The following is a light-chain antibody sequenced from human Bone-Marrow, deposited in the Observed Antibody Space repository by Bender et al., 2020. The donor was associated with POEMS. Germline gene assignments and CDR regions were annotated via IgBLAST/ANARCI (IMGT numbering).Light chain of an antibody. J-gene: IGLJ2*01. CDR1: NLGERY. CDR2: QDD. Sequence: SYDLTQPPSLSVSPGQTATVTCSGDNLGERYVCWYQKKPGRPPVLVIYQDDKRPSGIPERFSGSNSGNTATLTISGTQALDEADYYCQAWDTSSVVFGGGTKLTVL. V-gene: IGLV3-1*01. CDR3: QAWDTSSVV.